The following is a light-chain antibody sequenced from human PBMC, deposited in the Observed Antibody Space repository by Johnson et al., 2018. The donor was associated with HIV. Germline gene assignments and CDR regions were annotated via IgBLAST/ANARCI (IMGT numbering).Light chain of an antibody. CDR3: GTWDSSLGAYV. CDR2: ENN. Sequence: HSVLTQPPSVSAAPGQKVTISCSGSSSNIGNNYVSWYQQLPGTAPKLLIYENNKRPSGIPDRFSGSKSGTSATLGITGLQTGDEADYYCGTWDSSLGAYVFGTGTKVTVL. V-gene: IGLV1-51*02. CDR1: SSNIGNNY. J-gene: IGLJ1*01.